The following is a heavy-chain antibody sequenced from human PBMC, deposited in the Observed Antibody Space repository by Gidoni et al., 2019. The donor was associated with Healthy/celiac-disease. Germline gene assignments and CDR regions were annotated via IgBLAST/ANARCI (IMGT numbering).Heavy chain of an antibody. V-gene: IGHV3-66*01. CDR1: GFTVSSNY. CDR3: ARERADILTGYYTGFDY. D-gene: IGHD3-9*01. Sequence: EVQLVESGGGLVQPGGSLRLSCAASGFTVSSNYMSWVRQAPGKGLEWVSVIYSGGSTYYADSVKGRFTISRDNSKNTLYLQMNSLRAEDTAVYYCARERADILTGYYTGFDYWGQGTLVTVSS. J-gene: IGHJ4*02. CDR2: IYSGGST.